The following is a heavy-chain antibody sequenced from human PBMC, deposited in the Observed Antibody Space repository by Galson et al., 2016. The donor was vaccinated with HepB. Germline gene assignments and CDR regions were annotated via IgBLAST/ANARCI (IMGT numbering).Heavy chain of an antibody. V-gene: IGHV4-34*01. D-gene: IGHD3-10*01. CDR3: ARGGRVRGVTTRFNWIDP. CDR2: INESGNT. J-gene: IGHJ5*02. Sequence: ETLSLTCAVNGGSFSGYYWTWSRQPPGMGLEWIGEINESGNTSYNPSLRSRVIVSLDTAKNQFSLKLSPVTAADAAVYYCARGGRVRGVTTRFNWIDPWGQGTLVTVSS. CDR1: GGSFSGYY.